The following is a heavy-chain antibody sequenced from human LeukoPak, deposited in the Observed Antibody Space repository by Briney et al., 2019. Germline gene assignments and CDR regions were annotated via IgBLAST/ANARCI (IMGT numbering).Heavy chain of an antibody. V-gene: IGHV3-30*03. D-gene: IGHD6-13*01. J-gene: IGHJ4*02. CDR2: ISYDGSNK. Sequence: GGSLRLSCAASGFTFSSYGMHWVRQAPGKGLGWVAVISYDGSNKYYADSVKGRFAISRDNSKNTLYLQMNSLRAEDTAVYYCATGARYYRIAAAGTFDYWGQGTLVTVSS. CDR1: GFTFSSYG. CDR3: ATGARYYRIAAAGTFDY.